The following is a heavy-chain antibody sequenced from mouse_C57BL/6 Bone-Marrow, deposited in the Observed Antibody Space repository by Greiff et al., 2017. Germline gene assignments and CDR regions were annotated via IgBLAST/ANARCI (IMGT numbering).Heavy chain of an antibody. D-gene: IGHD1-1*01. Sequence: EVKVEESGGGLVKPGGSLKLSCAASGFTFSSYAMSWVRQTPEKRLEWVATISDGGSYTYYPDNVKGRFTISRDNAKNNLYLQMSHLKSEDTAMYYCARVLYYGLDYWGQGTLSQSPQ. CDR2: ISDGGSYT. J-gene: IGHJ2*01. CDR1: GFTFSSYA. CDR3: ARVLYYGLDY. V-gene: IGHV5-4*03.